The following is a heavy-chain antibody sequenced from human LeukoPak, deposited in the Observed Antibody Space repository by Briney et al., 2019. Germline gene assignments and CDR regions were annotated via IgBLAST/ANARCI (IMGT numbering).Heavy chain of an antibody. CDR3: ARDAGIFSTDG. D-gene: IGHD2-15*01. CDR2: INQDGSVK. J-gene: IGHJ6*04. Sequence: PGGSLRLSCAASRFSFSSYSISRVRRAPGKGLEWVANINQDGSVKNYVDSVKGRFTISRDNAKNSLYLQMNSLRAEDTAVYYCARDAGIFSTDGWGKGTTVTGSS. CDR1: RFSFSSYS. V-gene: IGHV3-7*01.